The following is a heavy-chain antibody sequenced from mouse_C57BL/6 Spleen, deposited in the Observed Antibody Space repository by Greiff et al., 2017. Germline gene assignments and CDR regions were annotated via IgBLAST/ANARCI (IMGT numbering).Heavy chain of an antibody. J-gene: IGHJ3*01. CDR1: GFSLTSYG. Sequence: VKLQESGPGLVQPSQCLSITCTASGFSLTSYGVHWVRQSPGKGLEWLGVIWSGGSTDYNAAFISSLCISKDNSKRQVFFKMNRLQANDTDTYYCARNNDNSRAWFAYWGQGTLVTVSA. CDR3: ARNNDNSRAWFAY. V-gene: IGHV2-2*02. D-gene: IGHD6-1*01. CDR2: IWSGGST.